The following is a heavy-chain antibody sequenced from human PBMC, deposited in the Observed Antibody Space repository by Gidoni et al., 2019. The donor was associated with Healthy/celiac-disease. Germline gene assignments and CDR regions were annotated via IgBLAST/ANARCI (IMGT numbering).Heavy chain of an antibody. J-gene: IGHJ4*02. CDR1: GFSLSNARMG. CDR2: IFSIDEK. Sequence: QVTLKESGPVLVKPTETLTLTCTVSGFSLSNARMGVSWIRQPPGKALEWLAHIFSIDEKSYSTSLKSRLTISKDTSKSQVVLTMTNMDPVDTATYYCARSTMVQGVIFRTLYYFDYWGQGTLVTVSS. D-gene: IGHD3-10*01. CDR3: ARSTMVQGVIFRTLYYFDY. V-gene: IGHV2-26*01.